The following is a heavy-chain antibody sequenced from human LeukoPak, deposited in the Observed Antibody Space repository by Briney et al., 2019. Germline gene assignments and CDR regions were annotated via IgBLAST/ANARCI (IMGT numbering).Heavy chain of an antibody. D-gene: IGHD3-3*01. CDR3: ARDKTIFGVVIHFDY. Sequence: GASVKVSCKASGYTFTGYYMHWVRQAPGQGLEWMGWINPNSGGTNYAQKFQGRVTMTRDTSISTAYMELSRLRSDDTAVYYCARDKTIFGVVIHFDYWGQGTLVTVSS. CDR1: GYTFTGYY. CDR2: INPNSGGT. J-gene: IGHJ4*02. V-gene: IGHV1-2*02.